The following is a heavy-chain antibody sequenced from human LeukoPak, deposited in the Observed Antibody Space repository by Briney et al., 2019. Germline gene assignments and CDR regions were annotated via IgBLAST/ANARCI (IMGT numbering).Heavy chain of an antibody. CDR1: GFTFSTYW. CDR2: IKQDGSEK. D-gene: IGHD6-19*01. Sequence: GGSLRLSCAASGFTFSTYWMSWVRQAPGKGLEWVANIKQDGSEKYYVDSVKGRFTISGDNAKNSLYLQMNSLRVEDTALYYCAKDIHGYSSGWTVDYWGQGTLVTVSS. CDR3: AKDIHGYSSGWTVDY. J-gene: IGHJ4*02. V-gene: IGHV3-7*03.